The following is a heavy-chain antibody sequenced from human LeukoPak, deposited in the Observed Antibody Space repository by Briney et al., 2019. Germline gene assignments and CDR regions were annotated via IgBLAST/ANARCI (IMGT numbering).Heavy chain of an antibody. CDR2: INQDGSEK. D-gene: IGHD2-2*01. V-gene: IGHV3-7*03. CDR3: AVTLVVPAS. J-gene: IGHJ5*02. Sequence: GGSLRLSCAASGFTFSSYSMNWVRQAPGKGLEWVANINQDGSEKYYVDSVKGRFTISRDNAKNSLYLQMSSLRAEDTAVYYCAVTLVVPASWGQGTLVTVSS. CDR1: GFTFSSYS.